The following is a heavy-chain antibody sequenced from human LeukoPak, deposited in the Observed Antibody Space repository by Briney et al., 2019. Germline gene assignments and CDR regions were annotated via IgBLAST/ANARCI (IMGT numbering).Heavy chain of an antibody. J-gene: IGHJ6*04. Sequence: ASVKVSCKASGYTFTSYYMHWVRQAPGQGPEWMGIINPSGGTTSYAQKFQGRVTMTEDTSTDTAYMELSSLRAEDTAVYYCAELGITMIGGVWGKGTTVTISS. CDR2: INPSGGTT. D-gene: IGHD3-10*02. V-gene: IGHV1-46*01. CDR3: AELGITMIGGV. CDR1: GYTFTSYY.